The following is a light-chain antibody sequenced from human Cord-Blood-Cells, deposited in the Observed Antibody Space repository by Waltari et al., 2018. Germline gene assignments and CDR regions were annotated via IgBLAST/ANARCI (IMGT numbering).Light chain of an antibody. CDR3: CSYAGSSTFV. CDR2: EGS. V-gene: IGLV2-23*01. Sequence: QSALTQPASVSGSPGQSITISCTGTSSDVGSYNLVSWYQQHPGKAPKLMIYEGSKRPSGVSNRFSCSKSGNTASRTISGLQAEDEADYDCCSYAGSSTFVFGTGTKVTVL. CDR1: SSDVGSYNL. J-gene: IGLJ1*01.